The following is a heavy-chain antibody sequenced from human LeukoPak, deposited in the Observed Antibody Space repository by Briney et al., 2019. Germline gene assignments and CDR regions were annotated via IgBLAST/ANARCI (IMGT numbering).Heavy chain of an antibody. Sequence: GASVNVSCKASGYTFTGYYMHWVRQAPGQGLEWMGWMNPNSGGTNYAQKFQGRVTMTRDTSISTAYMELSRLTSDDTAIYYCARGSGYDWRVFDYWGQGTLVTV. D-gene: IGHD5-12*01. CDR1: GYTFTGYY. J-gene: IGHJ4*02. CDR2: MNPNSGGT. V-gene: IGHV1-2*02. CDR3: ARGSGYDWRVFDY.